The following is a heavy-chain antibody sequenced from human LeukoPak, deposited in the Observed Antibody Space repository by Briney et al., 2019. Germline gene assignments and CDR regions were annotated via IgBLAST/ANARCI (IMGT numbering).Heavy chain of an antibody. CDR3: VRHNAARAFDI. V-gene: IGHV3-74*03. CDR2: VSDDGSTT. CDR1: GFTFSSFW. D-gene: IGHD1-1*01. J-gene: IGHJ3*02. Sequence: GGSLRLSCAASGFTFSSFWMHWVRQAPGKGLVWVSRVSDDGSTTTYTDSVKGRFTISRDNAKNTLYLQMNSLRPEDTAVYYCVRHNAARAFDIWGQGTMVIVSS.